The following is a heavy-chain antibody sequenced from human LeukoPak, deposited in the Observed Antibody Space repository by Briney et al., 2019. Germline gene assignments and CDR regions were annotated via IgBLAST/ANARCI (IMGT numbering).Heavy chain of an antibody. D-gene: IGHD3-22*01. Sequence: ASVKVSCKVSGYTLTELSMHWVRQAPGKGLEWMGGFDPEDGETIYAQKFQGRVTMTEDTSTDTAYMELSSLRSEDTAVYYCATRMGGYYDAFDAFDIWGQGTMVTVSS. J-gene: IGHJ3*02. CDR2: FDPEDGET. V-gene: IGHV1-24*01. CDR1: GYTLTELS. CDR3: ATRMGGYYDAFDAFDI.